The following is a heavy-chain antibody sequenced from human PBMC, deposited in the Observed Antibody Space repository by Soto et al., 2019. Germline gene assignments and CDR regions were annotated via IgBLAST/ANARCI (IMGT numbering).Heavy chain of an antibody. V-gene: IGHV3-23*01. CDR3: AKDQSSGWSGFDY. D-gene: IGHD6-19*01. CDR2: ISGSGGST. Sequence: PGGALSLSCSSAGFPFSSYSRIWVLPAPGKGLEWVSAISGSGGSTYYADSVKGRFTISRDNSKNTLYLQMNSLRAEDTAVYYCAKDQSSGWSGFDYWGQETLVTVSS. J-gene: IGHJ4*02. CDR1: GFPFSSYS.